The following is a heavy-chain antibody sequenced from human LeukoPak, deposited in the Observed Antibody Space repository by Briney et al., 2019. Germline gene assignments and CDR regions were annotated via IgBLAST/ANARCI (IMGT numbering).Heavy chain of an antibody. V-gene: IGHV1-2*02. Sequence: ASVKVSCKASGYTFTGYYMHWVRQAPGQGLEWMGWINPNSGGTNYAQKFQGRVTMTRDASISTAYMELSRLRSDDTAVYYCARGIYGGNSPLVDYWGQGTLVTVSS. D-gene: IGHD4-23*01. CDR1: GYTFTGYY. J-gene: IGHJ4*02. CDR2: INPNSGGT. CDR3: ARGIYGGNSPLVDY.